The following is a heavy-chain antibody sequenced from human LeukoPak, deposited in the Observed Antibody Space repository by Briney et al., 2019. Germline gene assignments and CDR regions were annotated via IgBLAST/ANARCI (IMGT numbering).Heavy chain of an antibody. J-gene: IGHJ4*02. D-gene: IGHD3-10*01. V-gene: IGHV4-4*02. CDR2: IYHSGST. CDR3: ARVSPMVRGVIDY. CDR1: GGSISSSNW. Sequence: SGTLSLTCAVSGGSISSSNWWSWVRQPPGKGPEWIGEIYHSGSTNYNPSLKSRVTISVDKSKNQFSLKLSSMTAADTAVYYCARVSPMVRGVIDYWGQGTLVTVSS.